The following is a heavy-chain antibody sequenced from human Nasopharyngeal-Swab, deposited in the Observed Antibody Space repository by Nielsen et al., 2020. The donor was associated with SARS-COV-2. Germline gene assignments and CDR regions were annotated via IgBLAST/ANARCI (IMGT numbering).Heavy chain of an antibody. D-gene: IGHD2-2*01. CDR2: ISSSSSTI. Sequence: GGSLRLSCAASEFTMSRNGTNWVRQAPGKGLEWVSYISSSSSTIYYADSVKGRFTISRDNAKNSLYLQMNSLRAEDTAVYYCAREVVVPSGGYNWFDPWGQGTPVTVSS. CDR1: EFTMSRNG. J-gene: IGHJ5*02. V-gene: IGHV3-48*01. CDR3: AREVVVPSGGYNWFDP.